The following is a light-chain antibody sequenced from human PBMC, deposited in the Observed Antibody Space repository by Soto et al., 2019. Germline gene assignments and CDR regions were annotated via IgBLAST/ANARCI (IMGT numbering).Light chain of an antibody. CDR1: SSNIGTYT. J-gene: IGLJ2*01. CDR3: AAWDASLNGVI. Sequence: QSVLTQPPSASGTPGQRVTISCSGSSSNIGTYTVNWYQQVPGTAPKLLIYSNNQRPSGVPDRFSGSKSGTSASLAISGLQSEDEADYYGAAWDASLNGVIFGGGTKLTVL. V-gene: IGLV1-44*01. CDR2: SNN.